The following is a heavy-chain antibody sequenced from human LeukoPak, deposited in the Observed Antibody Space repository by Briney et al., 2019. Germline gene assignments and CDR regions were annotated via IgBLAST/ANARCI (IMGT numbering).Heavy chain of an antibody. V-gene: IGHV3-23*01. Sequence: PGGSLRLSCAASGFTFSNYAMSWVRQAPGKGLEWVSSISNSGSSTFYADSVKGRFTISRDNSKNTLFLQVNSLSAEDTALYYCAKANRYYDNSGSSGWGQGTLVTVSS. CDR2: ISNSGSST. J-gene: IGHJ4*02. CDR3: AKANRYYDNSGSSG. D-gene: IGHD3-22*01. CDR1: GFTFSNYA.